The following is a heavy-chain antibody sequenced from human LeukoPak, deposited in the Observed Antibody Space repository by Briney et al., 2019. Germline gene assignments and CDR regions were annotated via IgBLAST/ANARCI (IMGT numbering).Heavy chain of an antibody. V-gene: IGHV3-9*01. Sequence: PGGSLRLSCAASGFTFDDYAMHWVRQAPGKGLEWVSGISWNSGSIGYADSVKGRFTISRDNAKNSLYLQMNSLRPEDTAVYYCARDYDYVWGSSCFDYWGQGTLVTVSS. J-gene: IGHJ4*02. CDR1: GFTFDDYA. D-gene: IGHD3-16*01. CDR2: ISWNSGSI. CDR3: ARDYDYVWGSSCFDY.